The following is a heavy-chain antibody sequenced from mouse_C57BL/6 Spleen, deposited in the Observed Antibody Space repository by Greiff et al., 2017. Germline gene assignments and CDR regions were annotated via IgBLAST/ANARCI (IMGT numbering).Heavy chain of an antibody. CDR1: GFTFSSYG. D-gene: IGHD1-1*01. J-gene: IGHJ2*01. CDR2: ISSGGSYT. Sequence: EVKLEESGGDLVKPGGSLKLSCAASGFTFSSYGMSWVRQTPDQRLEWVATISSGGSYTYYPDSVKGRFAISRDNAKNTLYLQMSSLKSEDTAMYYCARQDYYGSSYGYFDYWGQGTTLTVSS. CDR3: ARQDYYGSSYGYFDY. V-gene: IGHV5-6*02.